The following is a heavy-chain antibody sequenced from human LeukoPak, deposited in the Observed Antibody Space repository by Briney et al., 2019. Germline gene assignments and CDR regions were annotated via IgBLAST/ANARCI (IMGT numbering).Heavy chain of an antibody. CDR2: ITYDGSKN. J-gene: IGHJ4*02. V-gene: IGHV3-30-3*01. D-gene: IGHD1-26*01. CDR1: GFTFSRYA. CDR3: ARDITGSYAVDY. Sequence: HPGGSLRLSCAASGFTFSRYAIHWVRQAAGKGLEWVAVITYDGSKNYYADSVKGRFTISRDNSKNTLFLQMNSLRADDTAVYYCARDITGSYAVDYWGQGTLVTVSS.